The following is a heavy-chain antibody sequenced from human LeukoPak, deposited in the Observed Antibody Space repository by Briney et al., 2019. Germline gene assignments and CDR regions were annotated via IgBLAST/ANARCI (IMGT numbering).Heavy chain of an antibody. Sequence: GGTLRLSCAASGFTLSSYWMHWVRQAPGKGLVWVSRMNSDGSSTTYADSVKGRFTISRDNAKNTLYLQMNSLRAEDTAVYHCARDAFNYGDHYFDYWGQGTLVTVSS. V-gene: IGHV3-74*01. CDR1: GFTLSSYW. J-gene: IGHJ4*02. CDR2: MNSDGSST. CDR3: ARDAFNYGDHYFDY. D-gene: IGHD4-17*01.